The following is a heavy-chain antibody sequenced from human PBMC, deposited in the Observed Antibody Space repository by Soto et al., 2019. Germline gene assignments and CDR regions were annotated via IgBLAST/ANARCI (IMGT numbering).Heavy chain of an antibody. D-gene: IGHD3-22*01. CDR2: FDPEDGET. CDR3: ATALRGYYYDSSGSLI. J-gene: IGHJ3*02. V-gene: IGHV1-24*01. CDR1: GYTLTELS. Sequence: QVQLVQSGAEVKKPGASVKVSCKVSGYTLTELSMHWVRKAPGKGLEWMGGFDPEDGETIYAQKFQGRVTMTEDTSTEKAYKELSSLKSEDTAVYYCATALRGYYYDSSGSLIWGQGTMVTVSS.